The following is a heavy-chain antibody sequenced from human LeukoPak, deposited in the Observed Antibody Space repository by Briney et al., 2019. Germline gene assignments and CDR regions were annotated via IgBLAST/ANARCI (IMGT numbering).Heavy chain of an antibody. D-gene: IGHD5-24*01. J-gene: IGHJ4*02. Sequence: ASVKVSCKASGYTFTGYYMHWVRQAPGQGLEWMGRINPNSGGTNYAQKFQGGVTMTRDTSISTAYMELSRLRSDDTAVYYCARVPRRDGYNSLFFDYWGQGTLVTVSS. CDR2: INPNSGGT. CDR3: ARVPRRDGYNSLFFDY. V-gene: IGHV1-2*06. CDR1: GYTFTGYY.